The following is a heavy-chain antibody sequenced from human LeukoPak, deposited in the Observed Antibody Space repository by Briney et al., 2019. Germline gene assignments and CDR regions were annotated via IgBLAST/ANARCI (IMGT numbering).Heavy chain of an antibody. CDR1: GFTFSSYA. CDR3: ARNDGYNEYYFDY. J-gene: IGHJ4*02. D-gene: IGHD5-24*01. CDR2: ISYDGSNK. Sequence: PGRSLRLSCAASGFTFSSYAMHWVRQAPGKGLEWVAVISYDGSNKYYADSVKGRFTISRDNSKNTLYLQMNSLRAEDTAVYYCARNDGYNEYYFDYWGQGTLVTVSS. V-gene: IGHV3-30-3*01.